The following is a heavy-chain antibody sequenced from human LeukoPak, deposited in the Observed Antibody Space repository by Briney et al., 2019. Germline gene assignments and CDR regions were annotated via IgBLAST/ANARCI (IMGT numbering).Heavy chain of an antibody. V-gene: IGHV4-34*01. Sequence: SETLSLTCAAYGGSFRGYYGNWIRQPPGKGREWIGEINHSGSTNYIPSLKSRVTISVDTSKNQFSLKLSSVTAADTAVYYCARGSKMLGYNWFDPWGQGTLVTVSS. J-gene: IGHJ5*02. CDR1: GGSFRGYY. D-gene: IGHD1-26*01. CDR3: ARGSKMLGYNWFDP. CDR2: INHSGST.